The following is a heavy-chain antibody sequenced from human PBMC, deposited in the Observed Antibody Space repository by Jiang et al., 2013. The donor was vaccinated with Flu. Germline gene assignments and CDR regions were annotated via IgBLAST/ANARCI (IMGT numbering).Heavy chain of an antibody. V-gene: IGHV6-1*01. CDR2: TYYRAKWYT. J-gene: IGHJ3*02. D-gene: IGHD6-6*01. Sequence: QTLSLTCAISGDSVSSNSATWNWIRQSPSRGLEWLGRTYYRAKWYTDYAVSMKGRITINPDTPTDQFSLHLNSVTPDDAAVYYCVAATFSSSAFDIWGQGTLVIVSS. CDR3: VAATFSSSAFDI. CDR1: GDSVSSNSAT.